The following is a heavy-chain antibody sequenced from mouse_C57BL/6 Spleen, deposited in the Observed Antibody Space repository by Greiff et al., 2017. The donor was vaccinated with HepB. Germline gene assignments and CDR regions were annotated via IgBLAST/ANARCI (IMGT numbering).Heavy chain of an antibody. J-gene: IGHJ3*01. CDR1: GYSITSGYY. CDR3: ARDRPAWFAY. Sequence: VQLQESGPGLVKPSQSLSLTCSVTGYSITSGYYWNWIRQFPGNKLEWMGYISYDGSNNYNPSLKNRISITRDTSKNQFFLKLNSVTTEDTATYYCARDRPAWFAYWGQGTLVTVSA. CDR2: ISYDGSN. V-gene: IGHV3-6*01.